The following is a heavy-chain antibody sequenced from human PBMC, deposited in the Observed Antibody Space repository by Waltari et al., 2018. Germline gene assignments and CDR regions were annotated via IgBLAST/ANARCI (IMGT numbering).Heavy chain of an antibody. D-gene: IGHD6-6*01. Sequence: QVQLVQSGAEVKKPGASVKVSCKASGYTFTGYYMHWVRQAPGQGLEWVGLINPNRGGTNYAQKCQGRVTMTRDTSISTAYMELSRLRSDDTAVYYCARDISSSSDYWGQGTLVTVSS. J-gene: IGHJ4*02. CDR3: ARDISSSSDY. CDR1: GYTFTGYY. V-gene: IGHV1-2*06. CDR2: INPNRGGT.